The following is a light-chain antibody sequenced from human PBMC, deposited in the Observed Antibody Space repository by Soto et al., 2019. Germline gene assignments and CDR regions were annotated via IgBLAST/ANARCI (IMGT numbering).Light chain of an antibody. CDR3: QQGSDWPLT. V-gene: IGKV3-11*01. CDR2: DAS. CDR1: QSVSSF. J-gene: IGKJ4*01. Sequence: EIVLTQSPSTLSCCPVERGTLSGRASQSVSSFLAWFQQKPGQAPRLIMDDASKRATGIPARFSGSGSGTDFTLTISSLEPEDFAVYYCQQGSDWPLTFGGGTKVDIK.